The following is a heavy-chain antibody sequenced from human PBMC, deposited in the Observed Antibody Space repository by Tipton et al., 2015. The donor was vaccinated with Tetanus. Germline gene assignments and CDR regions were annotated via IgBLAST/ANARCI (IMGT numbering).Heavy chain of an antibody. V-gene: IGHV4-39*01. CDR1: RGSISSDIYN. J-gene: IGHJ4*02. CDR3: ERWIAVTGTDFDC. CDR2: INYYGTT. Sequence: LRLSCTVSRGSISSDIYNWGWIAQPPGRGLQWFGNINYYGTTYYSPSLDSRVTMSVNPPKNQFSLQLTPATDADTAVYYWERWIAVTGTDFDCWGQGTLVTVSS. D-gene: IGHD6-19*01.